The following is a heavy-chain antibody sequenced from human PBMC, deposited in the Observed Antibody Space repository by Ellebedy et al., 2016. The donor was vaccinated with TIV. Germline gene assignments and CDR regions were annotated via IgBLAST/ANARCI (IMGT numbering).Heavy chain of an antibody. V-gene: IGHV5-51*01. J-gene: IGHJ5*02. CDR1: GFSFSKYW. D-gene: IGHD5-18*01. CDR2: IYPADSDT. CDR3: ARHDRRGYNFGYVSWFEP. Sequence: GESLKISXKASGFSFSKYWIVWVRQMPGKGLEWMGSIYPADSDTRYNPSFQGQVTMSADKSINTAYLEWTSLKATDTAIFFCARHDRRGYNFGYVSWFEPWGQGSLVTGSS.